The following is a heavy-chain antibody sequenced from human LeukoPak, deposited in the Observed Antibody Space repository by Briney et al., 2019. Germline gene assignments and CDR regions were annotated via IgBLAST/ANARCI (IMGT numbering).Heavy chain of an antibody. CDR2: INHSGTT. J-gene: IGHJ4*02. Sequence: SETLSLTCAVYGGSFSGYYWSWIRQPPGNGLELIGEINHSGTTNYNPSLKSRVTISVDTSKNQFSLKLSSVTAADTAVYYCARAYGSGSPIDYWGQGTLVTVSS. V-gene: IGHV4-34*01. CDR1: GGSFSGYY. CDR3: ARAYGSGSPIDY. D-gene: IGHD3-10*01.